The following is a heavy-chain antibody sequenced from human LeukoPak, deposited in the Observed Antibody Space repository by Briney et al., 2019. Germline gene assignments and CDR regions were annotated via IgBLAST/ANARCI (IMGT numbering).Heavy chain of an antibody. CDR2: ISWNSGSR. J-gene: IGHJ4*02. V-gene: IGHV3-9*01. CDR3: AKDSNYYGSGSYLNY. D-gene: IGHD3-10*01. CDR1: GFTFDGYA. Sequence: GRSLRLSCAASGFTFDGYAMHWVRQAPGKGLEWVSGISWNSGSRGYADSVKGRFTISRDNAKNSLYLQMNSLRAEDTALYYCAKDSNYYGSGSYLNYWGQGTLVTVSS.